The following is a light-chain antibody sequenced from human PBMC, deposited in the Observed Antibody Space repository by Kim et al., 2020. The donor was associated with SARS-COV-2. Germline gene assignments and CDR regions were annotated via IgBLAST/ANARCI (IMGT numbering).Light chain of an antibody. CDR3: CSYTGSDTYV. J-gene: IGLJ1*01. Sequence: GQSITISCTGTTSDVGGYNSVSWYQQHPGTTPKLIIYDVNQRPSGISNRLSGSKSGNTASLTISGLQSEDEAEYHCCSYTGSDTYVFGTGTKVTVL. V-gene: IGLV2-14*04. CDR1: TSDVGGYNS. CDR2: DVN.